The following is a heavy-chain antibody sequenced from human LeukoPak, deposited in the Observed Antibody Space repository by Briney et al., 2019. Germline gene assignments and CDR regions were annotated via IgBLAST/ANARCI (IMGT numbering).Heavy chain of an antibody. CDR3: AKDLRGIVGAKWFDP. D-gene: IGHD1-26*01. V-gene: IGHV3-23*01. Sequence: GGSLRLSCAASGFTFSSYAMSWVRQAPGKGLEWVSAISGSGGSTYYADSVKGRFTISRDNSKNTLYLQMNSLRAEDTAVYYCAKDLRGIVGAKWFDPWGQGTLVTVSS. J-gene: IGHJ5*02. CDR1: GFTFSSYA. CDR2: ISGSGGST.